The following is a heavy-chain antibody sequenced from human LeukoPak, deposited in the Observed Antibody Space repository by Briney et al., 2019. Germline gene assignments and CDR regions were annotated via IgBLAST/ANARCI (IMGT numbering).Heavy chain of an antibody. V-gene: IGHV3-7*01. J-gene: IGHJ3*02. Sequence: GGSLRLSCAASGFTFSSYGMSWVRQAPGKGLEWVANIKKDGNEKYYVDSVKGRFTISRDNAKTSLYLQMNSLRAEDTAVYYCARVRYSGSLHAFDIWGQGTMVTVSS. CDR1: GFTFSSYG. CDR2: IKKDGNEK. D-gene: IGHD5-12*01. CDR3: ARVRYSGSLHAFDI.